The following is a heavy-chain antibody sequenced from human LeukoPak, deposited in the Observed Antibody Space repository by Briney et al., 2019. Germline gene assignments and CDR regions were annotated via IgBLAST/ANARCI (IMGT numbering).Heavy chain of an antibody. J-gene: IGHJ4*02. V-gene: IGHV3-30-3*01. Sequence: PGGSLRLSCAASGFTFSSYAMHWVRQAPGKGLEWVAVISYDGSNKYYADSVKGRFTISRDNSKNTLYLQMNSLRAKDTAVYYCAKDRSFALPDYWGQGTLVTVSS. CDR3: AKDRSFALPDY. CDR2: ISYDGSNK. D-gene: IGHD3-10*01. CDR1: GFTFSSYA.